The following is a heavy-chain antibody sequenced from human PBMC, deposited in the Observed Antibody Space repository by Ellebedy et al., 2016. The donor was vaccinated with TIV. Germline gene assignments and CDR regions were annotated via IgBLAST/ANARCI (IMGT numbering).Heavy chain of an antibody. V-gene: IGHV3-7*01. CDR3: ARYAVRPSRVYY. D-gene: IGHD2-8*01. Sequence: GGSLRLSXAASGCSGNTFWMTWVRQAPGKGLEWVANIKEDGSDKLYVDSVKGRFTVSRDNAKNSLFLQMNSLRPEDTSLYYCARYAVRPSRVYYWGQGTLVTVSS. CDR2: IKEDGSDK. CDR1: GCSGNTFW. J-gene: IGHJ4*02.